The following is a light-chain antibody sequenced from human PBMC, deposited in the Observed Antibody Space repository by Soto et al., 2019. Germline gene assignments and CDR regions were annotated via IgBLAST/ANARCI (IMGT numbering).Light chain of an antibody. J-gene: IGKJ1*01. Sequence: DVVMTQTPLSSPVTLGQPASISCRSSESLVHSDGTTYLSWFHLRPGQPPRLLIHQISDRFYGVPDRFSGSGAGTEFTLKISRVEAEDVGLYYCLQATHFPWTFGQGTKVDIK. CDR1: ESLVHSDGTTY. CDR2: QIS. V-gene: IGKV2-24*01. CDR3: LQATHFPWT.